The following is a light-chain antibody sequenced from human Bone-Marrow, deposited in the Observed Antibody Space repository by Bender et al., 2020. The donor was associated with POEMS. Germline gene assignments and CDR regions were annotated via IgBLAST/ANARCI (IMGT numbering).Light chain of an antibody. V-gene: IGLV2-23*02. CDR1: TSDIGSYNL. J-gene: IGLJ1*01. Sequence: QSALTQPASVSGSPGQSITISCTGTTSDIGSYNLVSWYQQHPGKAPKLIIYEVTRRPSGISNRFSASKSGSTASLTISGLEADDEADYYCCSYSISGTLFGTGTMLTVL. CDR3: CSYSISGTL. CDR2: EVT.